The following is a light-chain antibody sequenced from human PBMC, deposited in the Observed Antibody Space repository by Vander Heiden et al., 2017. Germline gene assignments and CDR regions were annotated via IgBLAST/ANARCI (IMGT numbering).Light chain of an antibody. Sequence: EIVLTQTPATLSLSPGERATLSCRASPSHSCYLAWYQQNPGQAPRLLIYDEANRATGIPVRFSGSGSGTDVALTISSLEPEDFAVYYCQQRSNWPRTFGRGTKLEIK. J-gene: IGKJ2*01. CDR2: DEA. V-gene: IGKV3-11*01. CDR3: QQRSNWPRT. CDR1: PSHSCY.